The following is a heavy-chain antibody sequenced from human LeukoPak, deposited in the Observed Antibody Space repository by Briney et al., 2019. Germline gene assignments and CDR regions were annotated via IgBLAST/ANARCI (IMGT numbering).Heavy chain of an antibody. Sequence: KTSETLSLTCTVSGGSISSYYWSWIRQPPGKGLEWIGYIYYSGSTNYNPSLESRVTISVDTSNNQFSLKLSSVTAADTAVYYCARLNLGSSCWRYYYYYGMDVWGQGTTVTVSS. J-gene: IGHJ6*02. V-gene: IGHV4-59*08. CDR3: ARLNLGSSCWRYYYYYGMDV. D-gene: IGHD6-13*01. CDR1: GGSISSYY. CDR2: IYYSGST.